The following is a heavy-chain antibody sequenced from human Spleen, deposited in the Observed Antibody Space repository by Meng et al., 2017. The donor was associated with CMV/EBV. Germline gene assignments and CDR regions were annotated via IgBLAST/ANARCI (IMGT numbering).Heavy chain of an antibody. CDR3: ARVITEIGYCSSTSCYYFDY. Sequence: SETLSLTCTVSGGSISSYYWSWIRQPLGKGLEWIGYIYYSGSTNYNPSLKSRVTISVDTSKNQFSLKLSSVTVADTAVYYCARVITEIGYCSSTSCYYFDYWGQGTLVTVSS. J-gene: IGHJ4*02. CDR2: IYYSGST. CDR1: GGSISSYY. D-gene: IGHD2-2*01. V-gene: IGHV4-59*01.